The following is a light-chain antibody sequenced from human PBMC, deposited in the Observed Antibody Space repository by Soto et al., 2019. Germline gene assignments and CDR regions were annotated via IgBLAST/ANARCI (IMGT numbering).Light chain of an antibody. V-gene: IGKV3-15*01. CDR2: DAS. CDR3: QQYNNWPLT. Sequence: EIVMTQSPATLSVSPGERATLSCRAGHRVAGYLAWYQQKPGQAPRLLIYDASTRATGIPARFSGSGSGTLFTLTISSLQSEDFAVYYCQQYNNWPLTFGGGTKVDIK. CDR1: HRVAGY. J-gene: IGKJ4*01.